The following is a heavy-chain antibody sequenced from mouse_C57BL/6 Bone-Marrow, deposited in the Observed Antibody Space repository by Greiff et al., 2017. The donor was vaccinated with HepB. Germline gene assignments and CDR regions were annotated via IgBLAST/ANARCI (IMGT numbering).Heavy chain of an antibody. Sequence: LQQPGASVKISCKASGYTFTDYYMNWVKQSHGKSLEWIGDINPNNGGTSYNQKFKGKATLTVDKSSSTAYMELRSLTSEDSAVYYCARPYDGYPWFAYWGQGTRVTVSA. CDR3: ARPYDGYPWFAY. D-gene: IGHD2-3*01. J-gene: IGHJ3*01. CDR1: GYTFTDYY. V-gene: IGHV1-26*01. CDR2: INPNNGGT.